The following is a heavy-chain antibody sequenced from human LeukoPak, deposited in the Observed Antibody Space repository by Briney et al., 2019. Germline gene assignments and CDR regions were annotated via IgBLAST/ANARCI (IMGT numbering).Heavy chain of an antibody. D-gene: IGHD6-13*01. V-gene: IGHV3-64*01. CDR2: ISSNGGST. Sequence: GGSLRLSCAASGFTFSSYAMHWVRQAPGKGLEYVSAISSNGGSTYYANSVKGRFTISRDNSKNTLYLQMGSLRAEDMAVYYCARAVAAAGNDYWGQGTLVTVSS. CDR3: ARAVAAAGNDY. J-gene: IGHJ4*02. CDR1: GFTFSSYA.